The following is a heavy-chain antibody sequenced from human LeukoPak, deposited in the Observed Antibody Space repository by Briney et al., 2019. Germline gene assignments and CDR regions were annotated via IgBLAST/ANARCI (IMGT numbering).Heavy chain of an antibody. CDR2: IYYSGNT. Sequence: SETLSLTCTVSGGSISNYYWSWIRQPPGKGLEWIGYIYYSGNTNYNPSLKSRVTISVDTSKNQFSLRLSSVTAADTAVYYCARGDLQLERLDYYYYYMDVWGKGTTVTISS. CDR3: ARGDLQLERLDYYYYYMDV. CDR1: GGSISNYY. J-gene: IGHJ6*03. D-gene: IGHD1-1*01. V-gene: IGHV4-59*01.